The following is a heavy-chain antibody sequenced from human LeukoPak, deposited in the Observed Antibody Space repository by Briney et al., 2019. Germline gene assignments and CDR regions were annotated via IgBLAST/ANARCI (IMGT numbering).Heavy chain of an antibody. CDR3: AKEGSGYDSTFDY. CDR2: ISGSGGST. D-gene: IGHD5-12*01. CDR1: GSTFSSYG. Sequence: GGSLRLSCAASGSTFSSYGMSWVRQAPGKGLEWVSAISGSGGSTYYADSVKGRFTISRDNSKNTLYLQMNSLRAEDTAVYYCAKEGSGYDSTFDYWGQGTLVTVSS. J-gene: IGHJ4*02. V-gene: IGHV3-23*01.